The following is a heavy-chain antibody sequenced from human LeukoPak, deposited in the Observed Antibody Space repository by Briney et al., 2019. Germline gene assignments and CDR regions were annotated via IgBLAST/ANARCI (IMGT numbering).Heavy chain of an antibody. CDR3: ARQFWATQMVTRVPPGVDY. J-gene: IGHJ4*02. V-gene: IGHV4-30-4*08. D-gene: IGHD4-23*01. CDR2: IYYSGST. CDR1: GGSISSGDYY. Sequence: SQTLSLTCTVSGGSISSGDYYWSWIRQPPGKGLEWIGYIYYSGSTYYNPSLKSRVTISVDTSKNQFSLKLSSVTAADTAVYYCARQFWATQMVTRVPPGVDYWGQGTLVTVSS.